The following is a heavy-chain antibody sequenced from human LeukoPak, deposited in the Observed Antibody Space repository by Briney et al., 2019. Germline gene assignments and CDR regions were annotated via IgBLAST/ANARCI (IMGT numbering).Heavy chain of an antibody. CDR3: ASSPGVEWLLPPLDY. J-gene: IGHJ4*02. CDR1: GGSISSSSYY. D-gene: IGHD3-3*01. CDR2: IYYCGST. Sequence: SETLSLTCTVSGGSISSSSYYWGWIRQPPGKGLEWIGSIYYCGSTYYNPSLKSRVTISVDTSKNQFSLKLSSVTAADTAVYYCASSPGVEWLLPPLDYWGQGTLVTVSS. V-gene: IGHV4-39*01.